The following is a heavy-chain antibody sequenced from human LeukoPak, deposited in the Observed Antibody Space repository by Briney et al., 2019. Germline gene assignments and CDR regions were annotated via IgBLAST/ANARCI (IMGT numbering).Heavy chain of an antibody. CDR3: AKDYDFWSGYPYYFDY. J-gene: IGHJ4*02. Sequence: GGSLRLSCAASGFTFSSYAMSWFRQAPGKGLEGVSAFSGSGGSTYYADSVKGRFTISRDNSKNTLYLQMNSLRAEDTAVYYCAKDYDFWSGYPYYFDYWGQGTLVTVSS. CDR1: GFTFSSYA. D-gene: IGHD3-3*01. CDR2: FSGSGGST. V-gene: IGHV3-23*01.